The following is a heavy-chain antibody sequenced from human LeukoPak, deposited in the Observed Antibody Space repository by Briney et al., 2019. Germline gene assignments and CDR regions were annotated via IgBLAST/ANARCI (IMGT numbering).Heavy chain of an antibody. CDR2: INPADSEA. V-gene: IGHV5-51*01. CDR3: ARHGYCGGDCFYGEFDY. Sequence: KFGESLKISCRGSGYGFPDYWIGWVRQMPGKGPEWMGTINPADSEAKCNPSFQGRVTISADKSIYTAYLQWSSLKASDTAMYYCARHGYCGGDCFYGEFDYWGQGVLVTVSS. CDR1: GYGFPDYW. J-gene: IGHJ4*02. D-gene: IGHD2-21*02.